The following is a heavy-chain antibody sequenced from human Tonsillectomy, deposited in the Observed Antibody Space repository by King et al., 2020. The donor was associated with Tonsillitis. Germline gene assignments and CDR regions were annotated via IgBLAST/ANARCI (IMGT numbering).Heavy chain of an antibody. CDR2: IKGDGGVK. V-gene: IGHV3-7*01. CDR3: ARLWDFDAFDI. J-gene: IGHJ3*02. CDR1: GFTFSNYW. Sequence: VQLVESGGGLVQPGGSLRLSCAASGFTFSNYWMKWVRQAPGKGLEWVANIKGDGGVKYYVDSVKGRFTISRDNAENSLYLQMNSLRAEDTALYYCARLWDFDAFDIWGQGTMVTVSS. D-gene: IGHD3/OR15-3a*01.